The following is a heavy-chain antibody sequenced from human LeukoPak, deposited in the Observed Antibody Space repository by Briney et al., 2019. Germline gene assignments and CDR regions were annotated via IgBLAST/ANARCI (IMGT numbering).Heavy chain of an antibody. CDR1: GGSISSYY. J-gene: IGHJ5*02. Sequence: SETLSLTCTVSGGSISSYYWGWIQQPAGKGLEWIGRIYTSGSTNYNPSLKSRVTMSVDTSKNQFSLKLSSVTAADTAVYYCARSPPIYGVGWFDPWGQGTLVTVSS. D-gene: IGHD3-3*02. CDR3: ARSPPIYGVGWFDP. V-gene: IGHV4-4*07. CDR2: IYTSGST.